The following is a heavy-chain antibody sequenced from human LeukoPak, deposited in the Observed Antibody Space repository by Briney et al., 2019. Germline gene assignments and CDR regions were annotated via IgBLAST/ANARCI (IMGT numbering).Heavy chain of an antibody. CDR3: ARDEEMATIFYY. CDR1: GYTFTSYY. V-gene: IGHV1-46*01. Sequence: ASVKVSCKASGYTFTSYYMHWVRQAPGQGLEWMGIINPSGGSTSYAQKFQGRVTMTRDMSTSTVYMELSSLRSDDTAVYYCARDEEMATIFYYWGQGTLVTVSS. J-gene: IGHJ4*02. CDR2: INPSGGST. D-gene: IGHD5-24*01.